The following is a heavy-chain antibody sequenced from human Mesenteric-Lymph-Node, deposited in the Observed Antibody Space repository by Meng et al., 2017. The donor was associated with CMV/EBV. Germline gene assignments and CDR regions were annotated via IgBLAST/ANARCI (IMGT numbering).Heavy chain of an antibody. D-gene: IGHD1-26*01. Sequence: GESLKISCAASGFTFSTYSMNWVRQAPGKGLEWVSSISRSRSSSYIYYADSVKGRFTISRDNAKNSLYLQMNSLRAEDTAVYYCAKDPLHRWWEQQPGWFDPWGQGTLVTVSS. CDR2: ISRSRSSSYI. CDR1: GFTFSTYS. CDR3: AKDPLHRWWEQQPGWFDP. J-gene: IGHJ5*02. V-gene: IGHV3-21*01.